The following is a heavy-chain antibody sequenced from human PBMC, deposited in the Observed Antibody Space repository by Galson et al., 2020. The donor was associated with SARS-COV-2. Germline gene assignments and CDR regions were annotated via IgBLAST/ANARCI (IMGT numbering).Heavy chain of an antibody. D-gene: IGHD1-1*01. CDR3: AKYNGASGFDP. Sequence: GESLKISCAASGFPFSAYWMHWVRQTPGKGLVWVSRIKGDGTTTTYADSVKGRFTISRDNAKNTLYLQMNSLRAEDTAIYYCAKYNGASGFDPWGQGTLVTVSS. CDR1: GFPFSAYW. CDR2: IKGDGTTT. V-gene: IGHV3-74*01. J-gene: IGHJ5*02.